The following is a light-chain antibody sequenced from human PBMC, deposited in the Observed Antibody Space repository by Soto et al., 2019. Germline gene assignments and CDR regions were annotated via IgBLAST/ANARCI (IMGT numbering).Light chain of an antibody. J-gene: IGKJ2*01. CDR1: QSVSSSY. Sequence: PGERATLSCRASQSVSSSYLAWYQQKPGQAPRLLIYGASSRATGIPDRFSGSGSGTDFTLTISRLEPEDFAVYYCQQYGSSPQTFGQGTKVDIK. CDR3: QQYGSSPQT. V-gene: IGKV3-20*01. CDR2: GAS.